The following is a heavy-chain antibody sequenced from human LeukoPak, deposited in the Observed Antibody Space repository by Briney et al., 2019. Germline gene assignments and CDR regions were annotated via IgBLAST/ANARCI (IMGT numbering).Heavy chain of an antibody. CDR2: ISSSSSYI. Sequence: GGSLRLPCAASGFAFSSYSMNWVRQAPGKGLEWVSSISSSSSYIYYADSVKGRFTISRDNAKNSLYLQMNSLRAEDTAVYYCARHCSSTSCYSSAFDIWGQGTMVTVSS. D-gene: IGHD2-2*01. CDR1: GFAFSSYS. J-gene: IGHJ3*02. V-gene: IGHV3-21*01. CDR3: ARHCSSTSCYSSAFDI.